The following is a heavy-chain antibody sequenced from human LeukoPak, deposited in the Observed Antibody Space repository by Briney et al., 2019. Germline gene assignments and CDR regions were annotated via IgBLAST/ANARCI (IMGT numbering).Heavy chain of an antibody. CDR2: LNSDGSST. J-gene: IGHJ5*02. CDR1: GFTSSSYW. Sequence: GGSLRLSCAASGFTSSSYWMHWVRQAPGKGLVWVSHLNSDGSSTSYADSVKGRFTISRDNAKNTLYLQMNSLRAEDTAVYYCAREAKYCSGGSCYAFEHNWFDPWGQGTLVTVSS. CDR3: AREAKYCSGGSCYAFEHNWFDP. D-gene: IGHD2-15*01. V-gene: IGHV3-74*01.